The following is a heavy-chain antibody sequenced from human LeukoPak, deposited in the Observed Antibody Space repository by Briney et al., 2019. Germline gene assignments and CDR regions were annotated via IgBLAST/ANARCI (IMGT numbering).Heavy chain of an antibody. CDR3: ARSPPGYYYDSSGCDY. D-gene: IGHD3-22*01. J-gene: IGHJ4*02. CDR1: GFTFSSYS. V-gene: IGHV3-21*01. CDR2: ISSSSSYI. Sequence: GGSLRLSCAASGFTFSSYSMNWVRQAPGKGLEWVPSISSSSSYIYYADSVKGRFTISRDNAKNSLYLQMSSQRAEDTAVYYCARSPPGYYYDSSGCDYWGQGTLVTVSS.